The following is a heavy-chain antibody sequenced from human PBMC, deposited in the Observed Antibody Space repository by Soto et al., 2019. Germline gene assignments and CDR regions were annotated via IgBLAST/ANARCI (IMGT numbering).Heavy chain of an antibody. Sequence: GWSLRLSCAASGFTFSNYAMHWVRQAPGKGLEWLAVIWHDGSDRYYADSVKGRFAISRDNSKNTLYLQVNSLRAEDTAVYSCETEASLDLAGFNRGVYYWGQGTLVIVSS. V-gene: IGHV3-33*03. J-gene: IGHJ4*02. CDR2: IWHDGSDR. CDR1: GFTFSNYA. CDR3: ETEASLDLAGFNRGVYY. D-gene: IGHD2-8*02.